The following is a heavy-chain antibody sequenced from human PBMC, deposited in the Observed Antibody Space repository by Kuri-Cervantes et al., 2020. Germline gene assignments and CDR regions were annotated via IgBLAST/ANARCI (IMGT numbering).Heavy chain of an antibody. V-gene: IGHV4-39*07. J-gene: IGHJ5*02. Sequence: SETLSLTCTVSGGSISSSSYYWGWIRQPPGKGLEWIGEINHSGSTYYNPSLKSRVTISVDTSKNQFSLKLSSVTAADTAVYYCARDPDWFDPWGQGTLVTVSS. CDR3: ARDPDWFDP. CDR2: INHSGST. CDR1: GGSISSSSYY.